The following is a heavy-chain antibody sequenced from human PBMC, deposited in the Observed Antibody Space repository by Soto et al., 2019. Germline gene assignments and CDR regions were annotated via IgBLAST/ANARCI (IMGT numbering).Heavy chain of an antibody. CDR3: AKAVMVVGSAYDI. CDR2: INGSGGNT. V-gene: IGHV3-23*01. J-gene: IGHJ3*02. Sequence: EVQLSESGGGLVHPGGSLRLSCAASGFTFSSYTMGWFRQAPGKGLKWVSDINGSGGNTYYIDSVKGRFTISRDNSKNTLYLQMNSLRAEDTAVYYWAKAVMVVGSAYDIWCQGTMVTVSS. D-gene: IGHD2-15*01. CDR1: GFTFSSYT.